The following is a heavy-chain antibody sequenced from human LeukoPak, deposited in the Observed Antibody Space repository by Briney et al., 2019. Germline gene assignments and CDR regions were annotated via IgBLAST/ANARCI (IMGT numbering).Heavy chain of an antibody. CDR3: ARGRGGYDSSGYYTGLGAFDI. CDR1: GFPFSSYW. Sequence: PWGSLSPPFPAPGFPFSSYWMSWVRQAPGKGMEWVANIKQDGGEKCYVAYVKGRFTISRDNAKNSLYVQMNSLRGEDTAVYYCARGRGGYDSSGYYTGLGAFDIWGQGTMVTVSS. D-gene: IGHD3-22*01. J-gene: IGHJ3*02. CDR2: IKQDGGEK. V-gene: IGHV3-7*01.